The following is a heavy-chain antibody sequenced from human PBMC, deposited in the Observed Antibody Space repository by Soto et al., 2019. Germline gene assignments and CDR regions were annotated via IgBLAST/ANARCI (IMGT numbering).Heavy chain of an antibody. CDR2: IKQDGSEK. J-gene: IGHJ4*02. Sequence: GGSLRLSCEGSGFIFSNYWMTWVRQAPGKGLEWVANIKQDGSEKYYVDSVKGRFTISRDNAKNSLFLQMNNLRAEDTAVYYCASRPPEDKYYGVFDYWGQGTLVTVSS. CDR1: GFIFSNYW. V-gene: IGHV3-7*03. D-gene: IGHD3-3*01. CDR3: ASRPPEDKYYGVFDY.